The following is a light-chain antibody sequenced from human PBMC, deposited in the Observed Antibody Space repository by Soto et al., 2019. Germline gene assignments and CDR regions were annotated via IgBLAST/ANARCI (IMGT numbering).Light chain of an antibody. CDR1: SSDVGGYNY. J-gene: IGLJ1*01. V-gene: IGLV2-14*03. CDR2: DVS. Sequence: QSALTQPASVSGSPGQSINISCTGTSSDVGGYNYVSWYQHHPGKAPKLIIYDVSNRPSGVSNPFSGSKSGNTASLTIAGLQPEDEADYYCCSYAGSYSLYVFGSGTKVTVL. CDR3: CSYAGSYSLYV.